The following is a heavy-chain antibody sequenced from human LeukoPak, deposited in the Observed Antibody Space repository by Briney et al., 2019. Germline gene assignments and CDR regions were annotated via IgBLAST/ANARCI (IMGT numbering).Heavy chain of an antibody. J-gene: IGHJ3*02. Sequence: GASVKVSGKASGYTFTSYYMHWVRQAPGQGLEGRGIINPSVGSTSYAQKFQGRVTLTRDMSTSTVYMELSSLRSEDTAVYYCARYFYSSSSVDDAFHIWGQGTMVTVSS. CDR1: GYTFTSYY. D-gene: IGHD6-6*01. CDR2: INPSVGST. CDR3: ARYFYSSSSVDDAFHI. V-gene: IGHV1-46*01.